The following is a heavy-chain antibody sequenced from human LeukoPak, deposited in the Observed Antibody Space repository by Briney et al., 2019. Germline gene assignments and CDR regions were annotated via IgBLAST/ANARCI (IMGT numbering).Heavy chain of an antibody. J-gene: IGHJ3*02. CDR3: ARVSYGYGAFAFDI. D-gene: IGHD5-18*01. CDR1: GGSISSSSYY. V-gene: IGHV4-61*01. CDR2: IYYSGST. Sequence: SETLSLTCTVSGGSISSSSYYWSWIRQPPGKGLEWIGYIYYSGSTSYNPSLKSRVTISVDTSKNQFSLKLSSVTAADTAVYYCARVSYGYGAFAFDIWGQGTMVTVSS.